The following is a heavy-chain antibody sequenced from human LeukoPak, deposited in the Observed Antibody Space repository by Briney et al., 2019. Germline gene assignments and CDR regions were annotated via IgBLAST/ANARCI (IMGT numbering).Heavy chain of an antibody. J-gene: IGHJ4*02. Sequence: GGSLRPSCAASGFTFSDYYMSWIRQAPGKGLEWVSYISSSGSTIYYADSVKGRFTISRDNVKNSLYLQMNSLRAEDTAVYYCARVAFYYDTSGFYYFDYWGLGTLVTVSS. D-gene: IGHD3-22*01. CDR1: GFTFSDYY. V-gene: IGHV3-11*01. CDR2: ISSSGSTI. CDR3: ARVAFYYDTSGFYYFDY.